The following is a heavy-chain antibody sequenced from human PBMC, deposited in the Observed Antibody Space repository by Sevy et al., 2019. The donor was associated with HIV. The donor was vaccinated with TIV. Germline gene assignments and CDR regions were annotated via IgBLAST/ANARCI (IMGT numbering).Heavy chain of an antibody. D-gene: IGHD3-9*01. CDR3: ARERGNYDVVTGYAWFFDY. CDR1: GFTFGDYT. CDR2: IKSKSYSGTT. Sequence: GGSLRLSCTTSGFTFGDYTLSWVRQAPGKGLEWVAFIKSKSYSGTTEYAASLKGRFTISRDDSKSIAYLQMNSLKTEDTAIYFCARERGNYDVVTGYAWFFDYWGQGTLVTVSS. J-gene: IGHJ4*02. V-gene: IGHV3-49*04.